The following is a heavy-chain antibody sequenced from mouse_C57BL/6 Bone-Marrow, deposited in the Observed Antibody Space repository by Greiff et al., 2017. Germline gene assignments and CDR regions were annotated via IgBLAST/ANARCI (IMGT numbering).Heavy chain of an antibody. V-gene: IGHV14-4*01. Sequence: EVQLKESGAELVRPGASVKLSCTASGFNIKDDYMHWVKQRPEQGLEWIGWIDPENGDTEYASKFQGKATITADTSSNTAYLQLSSLTSEDTAVYYCTTATVVPYWYFDVWGTGTTVTVSS. J-gene: IGHJ1*03. D-gene: IGHD1-1*01. CDR2: IDPENGDT. CDR3: TTATVVPYWYFDV. CDR1: GFNIKDDY.